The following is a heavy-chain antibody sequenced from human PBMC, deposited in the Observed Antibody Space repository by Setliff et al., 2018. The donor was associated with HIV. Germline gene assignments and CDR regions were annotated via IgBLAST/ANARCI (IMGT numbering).Heavy chain of an antibody. CDR2: INHSGST. Sequence: PSETLSLTCAIYGGSFSNYYWTWIRQPPGKGLEWIGEINHSGSTNYNPSLRSRVTISVDKSKNQFSLNLSSVTAADTAMYYCAREYGDLFYFDYWGQGTLVTVSS. D-gene: IGHD4-17*01. CDR3: AREYGDLFYFDY. CDR1: GGSFSNYY. J-gene: IGHJ4*02. V-gene: IGHV4-34*01.